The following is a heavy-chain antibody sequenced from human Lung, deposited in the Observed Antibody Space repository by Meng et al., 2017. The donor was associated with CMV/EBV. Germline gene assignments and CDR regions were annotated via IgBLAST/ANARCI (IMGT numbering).Heavy chain of an antibody. CDR3: AGHETSGYTSTFDY. CDR2: INPSSGAT. D-gene: IGHD3-22*01. Sequence: QEQLVQSGAEVKKPGASVKVSCKTSGSTFFGYYLHWVRQAPGQGLEWMGWINPSSGATKYASNFQGRISMTRDTSISTAYMELSSLRSDDTAVYFCAGHETSGYTSTFDYWGQGTLVTVS. J-gene: IGHJ4*02. V-gene: IGHV1-2*02. CDR1: GSTFFGYY.